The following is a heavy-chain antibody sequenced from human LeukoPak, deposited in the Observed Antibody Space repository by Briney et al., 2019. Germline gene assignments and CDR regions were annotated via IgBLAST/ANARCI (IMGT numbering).Heavy chain of an antibody. CDR2: IKDKTDGGTT. Sequence: GGSLRLSCAASGFTFSNACMSWVRQAPGKGLEWVGHIKDKTDGGTTDYAAPVQGRFTISRDDSKNTLFLQMNSLKTEDTAVYYCTTGTWIQLWLADYWGQGTLVTVSS. CDR1: GFTFSNAC. J-gene: IGHJ4*02. V-gene: IGHV3-15*01. CDR3: TTGTWIQLWLADY. D-gene: IGHD5-18*01.